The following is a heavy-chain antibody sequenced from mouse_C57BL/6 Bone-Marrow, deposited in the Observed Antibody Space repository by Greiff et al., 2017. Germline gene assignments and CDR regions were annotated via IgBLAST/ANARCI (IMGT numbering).Heavy chain of an antibody. V-gene: IGHV1-69*01. CDR1: GYTFTSYW. J-gene: IGHJ2*01. D-gene: IGHD1-1*01. Sequence: QVQLQQPGAELVMPGASVKLSCKASGYTFTSYWMHWVKQRPGKGLEWIGEIDPSDSYTNYNQKFQGKATLTVDNSSSTAYMQLSSLTSEDSSFYDCFTTVVARCDYWGQGTTLTVSS. CDR3: FTTVVARCDY. CDR2: IDPSDSYT.